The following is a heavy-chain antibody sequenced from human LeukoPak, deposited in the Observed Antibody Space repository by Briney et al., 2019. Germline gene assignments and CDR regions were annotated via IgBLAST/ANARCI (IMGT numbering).Heavy chain of an antibody. D-gene: IGHD2-21*01. J-gene: IGHJ3*02. V-gene: IGHV3-23*01. Sequence: GGSLRLSCAASGFTFSSYAMSWVRQAPGKGLEWVSAISGSGGSTYYADSVKGRFTISRDNSKNTLYLQMNSLRAEDTAVYYCARGSGGDGWYGDAFDIWGQGTMVTVSS. CDR2: ISGSGGST. CDR1: GFTFSSYA. CDR3: ARGSGGDGWYGDAFDI.